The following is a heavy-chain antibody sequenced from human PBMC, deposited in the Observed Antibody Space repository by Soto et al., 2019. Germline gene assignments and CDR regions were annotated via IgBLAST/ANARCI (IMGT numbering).Heavy chain of an antibody. CDR3: AKDKGGVRGNYYYYGMDV. CDR1: GFTFSSYG. J-gene: IGHJ6*02. D-gene: IGHD3-10*01. CDR2: ISYDGSNK. V-gene: IGHV3-30*18. Sequence: GGSLRLSCAASGFTFSSYGMHWVRQAPGKGLEWVAVISYDGSNKYYTDSVKGRFTISRDNSKNTLYLQMNSLRAEDTAVYYCAKDKGGVRGNYYYYGMDVWGQGTTVTVSS.